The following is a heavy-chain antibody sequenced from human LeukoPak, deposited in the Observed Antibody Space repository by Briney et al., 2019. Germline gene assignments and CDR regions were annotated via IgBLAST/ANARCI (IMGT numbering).Heavy chain of an antibody. V-gene: IGHV1-18*01. D-gene: IGHD4-17*01. CDR3: ARFYGDYDYFDY. Sequence: GASVKVSCKASGYTFTSYGISWVRQAPGQGLEWMGWISAYNGNTNYAQKLQGRVTMTTDTSTSTANMELRSLRSDDTAVYYCARFYGDYDYFDYWGQGTLVTVSS. CDR2: ISAYNGNT. CDR1: GYTFTSYG. J-gene: IGHJ4*02.